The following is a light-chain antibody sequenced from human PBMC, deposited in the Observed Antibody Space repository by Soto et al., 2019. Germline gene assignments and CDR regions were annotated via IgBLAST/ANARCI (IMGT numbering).Light chain of an antibody. Sequence: DIVMTQSPATLSVSPGERATLSCRASQSVSTDLAWYQQKPGQAPRLLVHGASTRATGIPARFSGSGSGTEFSLTISSLQSEDFAVYYCQQHNDWPWTFGQGTKVEIK. J-gene: IGKJ1*01. CDR2: GAS. CDR1: QSVSTD. CDR3: QQHNDWPWT. V-gene: IGKV3-15*01.